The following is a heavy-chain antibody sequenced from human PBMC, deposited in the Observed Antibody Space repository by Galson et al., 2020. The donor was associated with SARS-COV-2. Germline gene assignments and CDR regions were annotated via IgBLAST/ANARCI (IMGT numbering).Heavy chain of an antibody. CDR1: GFTFSSYG. CDR3: AKDMGEELLWFGELNAFDI. CDR2: ISYDGSNK. J-gene: IGHJ3*02. Sequence: GGSLRLSCAASGFTFSSYGMHWVRQAPGKGLEWVAVISYDGSNKYYADSVKGRFTISRDNSKNTLYLQMNSLRAEDTAVYYCAKDMGEELLWFGELNAFDIWGQGTMVTVSS. D-gene: IGHD3-10*01. V-gene: IGHV3-30*18.